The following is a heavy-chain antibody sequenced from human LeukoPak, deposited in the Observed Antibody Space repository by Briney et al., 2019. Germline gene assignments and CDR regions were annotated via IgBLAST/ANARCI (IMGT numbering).Heavy chain of an antibody. D-gene: IGHD3-16*01. Sequence: SETLSLTCTVSGGTITSHFWTWIRQAPGKGLEWVGYVSKSGSTNYNPYLQSRITITVDTSTKQLFLKLTSMTAADTAVYFCARDDYGVFDDFDVWGPGTVVTVSS. V-gene: IGHV4-4*08. CDR3: ARDDYGVFDDFDV. CDR1: GGTITSHF. CDR2: VSKSGST. J-gene: IGHJ3*01.